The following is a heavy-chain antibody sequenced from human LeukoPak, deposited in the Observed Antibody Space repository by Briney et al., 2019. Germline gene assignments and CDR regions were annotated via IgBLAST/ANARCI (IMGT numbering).Heavy chain of an antibody. CDR2: IYSDGNT. Sequence: GGSLRLSCAASGFTVSNNRLSWVRQAPGMGLEWVSTIYSDGNTYYPDSVKGRFTISRDNSKNTLYLQMNSLRAEDSAVYYCARGSSSGWYGDGYFQHWGQGTLVTVSS. CDR3: ARGSSSGWYGDGYFQH. J-gene: IGHJ1*01. D-gene: IGHD6-19*01. CDR1: GFTVSNNR. V-gene: IGHV3-53*05.